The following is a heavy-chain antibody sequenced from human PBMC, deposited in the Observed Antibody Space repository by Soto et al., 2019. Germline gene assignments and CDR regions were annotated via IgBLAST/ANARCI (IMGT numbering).Heavy chain of an antibody. D-gene: IGHD6-19*01. V-gene: IGHV3-23*01. CDR2: ISGSGGSA. CDR3: VREGSGWNSRGSFDF. CDR1: GFAFSNYA. J-gene: IGHJ3*01. Sequence: EVQLLESGGGLVGPGGSLRLSCAVSGFAFSNYAMNWVRQAPGKGLECVSVISGSGGSAYYADSVQGRFTISRDNSKNTLYMQMNSLRDEDTAIYYCVREGSGWNSRGSFDFWGRGTMVTVTS.